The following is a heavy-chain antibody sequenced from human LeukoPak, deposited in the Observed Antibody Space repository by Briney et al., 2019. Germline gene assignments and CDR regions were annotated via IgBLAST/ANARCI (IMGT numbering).Heavy chain of an antibody. CDR3: ASKVPLYSSLIWFGP. J-gene: IGHJ5*02. V-gene: IGHV4-34*01. Sequence: SETLSLTCAVYGGSFSGYYWSWIRQPPGKGLEWIGEINHSGSTNYNPSLKSRVTISVDTSKNQFSLKLSSVTAADTAVYYCASKVPLYSSLIWFGPWGQGTLVTVSS. D-gene: IGHD6-6*01. CDR1: GGSFSGYY. CDR2: INHSGST.